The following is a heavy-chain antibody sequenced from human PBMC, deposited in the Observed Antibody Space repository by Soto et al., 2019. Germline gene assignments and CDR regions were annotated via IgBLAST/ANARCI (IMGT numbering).Heavy chain of an antibody. CDR1: GFTFSSYA. J-gene: IGHJ4*02. V-gene: IGHV3-30-3*01. CDR2: ISYDGSNK. Sequence: GGSLRLSCAASGFTFSSYAMHWVRQAPGKGLEWVAVISYDGSNKYYADSVKGRFTISRDNSKNTLYLQMDSLRAEDTAVYYCARDPYYGSGSFDYWGQGTLVTVS. CDR3: ARDPYYGSGSFDY. D-gene: IGHD3-10*01.